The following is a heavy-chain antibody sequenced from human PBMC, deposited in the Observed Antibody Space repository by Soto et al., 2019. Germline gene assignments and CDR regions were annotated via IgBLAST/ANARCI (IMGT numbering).Heavy chain of an antibody. Sequence: EVQLLESGGGLVQPGGSLRLSCAASGFTFSSYAMSWVRQAPGKGLEWVSAISGSGGSTYYADSVKGRFTISRDNSKDTLYLQLNSLRAEDTAVYYCAKDGGAPPLNLRYNKHAHWGQGTLVTVSS. CDR2: ISGSGGST. V-gene: IGHV3-23*01. CDR3: AKDGGAPPLNLRYNKHAH. CDR1: GFTFSSYA. J-gene: IGHJ4*02. D-gene: IGHD3-9*01.